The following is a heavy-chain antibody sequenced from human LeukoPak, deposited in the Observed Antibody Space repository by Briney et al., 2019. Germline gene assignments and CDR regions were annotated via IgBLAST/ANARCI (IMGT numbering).Heavy chain of an antibody. J-gene: IGHJ5*02. V-gene: IGHV1-3*01. D-gene: IGHD3-3*01. CDR3: ARGAAPFYDFWSGYYDNNWFDP. CDR1: GYTFTSYA. Sequence: ASVKVSCKASGYTFTSYAMHWVRQAPGQRLERMGWINAGNGNTKYSQKFQGRVTITRDTSASTAYMELSSLRSEDTAVYYCARGAAPFYDFWSGYYDNNWFDPWGQGTLVTVSS. CDR2: INAGNGNT.